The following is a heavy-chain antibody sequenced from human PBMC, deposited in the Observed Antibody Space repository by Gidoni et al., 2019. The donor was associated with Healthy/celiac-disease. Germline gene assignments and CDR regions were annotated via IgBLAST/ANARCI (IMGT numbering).Heavy chain of an antibody. CDR1: GGSISSYY. J-gene: IGHJ5*02. D-gene: IGHD6-13*01. V-gene: IGHV4-59*01. Sequence: QVQLQESCPGLVKPSETLSLTCTVSGGSISSYYWSWIRQPPGKGLEWIGYIYYSGSTNYNPSLKSRVTISVDTAKNQFSLKLSSVTAADTAVYYCARDKAAAGKTEDDNWFDPWGQGTLVTVSS. CDR3: ARDKAAAGKTEDDNWFDP. CDR2: IYYSGST.